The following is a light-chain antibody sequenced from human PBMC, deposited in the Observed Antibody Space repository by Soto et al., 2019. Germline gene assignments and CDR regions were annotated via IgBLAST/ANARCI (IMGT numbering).Light chain of an antibody. CDR1: QNVATN. V-gene: IGKV3-15*01. CDR2: GAS. CDR3: ENYCSYSEA. Sequence: PRCRATRSGWPSEEAKSAGRASQNVATNLAWYQQRPGQAPRLLIYGASKRAIGLPARFSGSGSGTEFSLTISSLQPYDFATYYCENYCSYSEALGQGTKVDIK. J-gene: IGKJ1*01.